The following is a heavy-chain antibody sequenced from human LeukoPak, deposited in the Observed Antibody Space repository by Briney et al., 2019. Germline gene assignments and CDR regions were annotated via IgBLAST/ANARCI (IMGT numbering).Heavy chain of an antibody. D-gene: IGHD2-2*01. CDR1: GFTFSSYW. V-gene: IGHV3-7*01. J-gene: IGHJ6*03. CDR2: IKQDGSEK. CDR3: ARVGIVVVPSAERDYYYYYMDV. Sequence: GGSLRLSCAASGFTFSSYWMSWVRQAPGKGLEWVANIKQDGSEKYYVDSVKGRFTISRDNAKNSLYLQMNSLRAEDTAVYYCARVGIVVVPSAERDYYYYYMDVWGKGTTVTVSS.